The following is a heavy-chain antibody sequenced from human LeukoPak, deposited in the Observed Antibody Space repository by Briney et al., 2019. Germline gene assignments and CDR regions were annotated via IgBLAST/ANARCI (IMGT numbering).Heavy chain of an antibody. J-gene: IGHJ6*02. CDR2: INPISGGT. D-gene: IGHD4-17*01. Sequence: GASVKVSCKASGYTFTGYYMHWVRQAPGQGLEWMGWINPISGGTNYAQKFQGRVTMTRDTSISTAYMELSRLRSDDTAVYYCARVGDYVRVYYYYGMDVWGQGTTVTVSS. V-gene: IGHV1-2*02. CDR3: ARVGDYVRVYYYYGMDV. CDR1: GYTFTGYY.